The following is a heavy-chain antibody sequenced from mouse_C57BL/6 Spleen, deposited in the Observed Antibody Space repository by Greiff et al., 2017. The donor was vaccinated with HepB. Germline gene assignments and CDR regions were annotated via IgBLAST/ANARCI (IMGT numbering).Heavy chain of an antibody. Sequence: QVQLKESGAELVRPGASVTLSCKASGYTFTDYEMHWVKQTPVHGLEWIGAIDPETGGTAYNQKFKGKAILTADKSSSTAYMELRSLTSEDSAVYYCTRRRDYYGSRTGGYFDYWGQGTTLTVSS. CDR2: IDPETGGT. CDR3: TRRRDYYGSRTGGYFDY. CDR1: GYTFTDYE. D-gene: IGHD1-1*01. V-gene: IGHV1-15*01. J-gene: IGHJ2*01.